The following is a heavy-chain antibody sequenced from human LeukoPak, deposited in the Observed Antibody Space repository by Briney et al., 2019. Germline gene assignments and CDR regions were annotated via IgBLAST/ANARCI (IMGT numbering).Heavy chain of an antibody. V-gene: IGHV4-34*01. J-gene: IGHJ5*02. CDR1: GGSFSGYY. CDR2: INHSGST. D-gene: IGHD3-16*01. Sequence: PSETLSLTCAVYGGSFSGYYWSWIRQPPGKGLEWIGEINHSGSTYYSPSLKSRLTISVDTSKNQFSLKLTSVTAADTAVYYCARDPRGGNNWFDPWGQGTLVTVSS. CDR3: ARDPRGGNNWFDP.